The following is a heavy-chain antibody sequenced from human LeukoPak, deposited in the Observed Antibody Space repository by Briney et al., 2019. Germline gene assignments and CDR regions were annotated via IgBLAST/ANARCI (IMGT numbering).Heavy chain of an antibody. V-gene: IGHV4-59*01. Sequence: KASETLSLTCTVSGGSISDYYWSWIRQPPGKGLEWIGYMHHNGEIEYNPSLKSRVTISMDTAKNQLALKVRSVIAAGTATYYCVRGKNGYNPWGQGTLVTVSS. CDR1: GGSISDYY. CDR3: VRGKNGYNP. D-gene: IGHD5-24*01. CDR2: MHHNGEI. J-gene: IGHJ5*02.